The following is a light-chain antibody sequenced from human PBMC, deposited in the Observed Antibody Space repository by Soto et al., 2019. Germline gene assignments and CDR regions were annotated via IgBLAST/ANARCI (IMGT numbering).Light chain of an antibody. CDR3: CSFAGSITFYV. V-gene: IGLV2-23*01. CDR2: EDN. J-gene: IGLJ1*01. Sequence: QSVLTQPASVSGSPGQSITISCTGTSSDVGSYNLVSWYQHHPGKAPKLMIYEDNKRPSGVSIRFSGSKSGTTASLTISGLQAEDEADYFCCSFAGSITFYVFGTGTKVTVL. CDR1: SSDVGSYNL.